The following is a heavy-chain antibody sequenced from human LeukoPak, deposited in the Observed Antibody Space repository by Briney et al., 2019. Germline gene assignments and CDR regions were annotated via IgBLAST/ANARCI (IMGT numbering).Heavy chain of an antibody. J-gene: IGHJ4*02. CDR3: ARGETAYCGGDCPYYFDY. D-gene: IGHD2-21*02. CDR1: GYTFTGYY. Sequence: ASVKVSCKASGYTFTGYYMHWVRQAPGQGLEWMGWINPNSGGTNYAQKFQGRVTMTRDTSISTAYMELSRLRSDDTAVYYCARGETAYCGGDCPYYFDYWGQGTLVTVSS. V-gene: IGHV1-2*02. CDR2: INPNSGGT.